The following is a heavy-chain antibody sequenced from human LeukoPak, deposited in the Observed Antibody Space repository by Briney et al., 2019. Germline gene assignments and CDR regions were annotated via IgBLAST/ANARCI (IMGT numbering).Heavy chain of an antibody. J-gene: IGHJ4*02. CDR2: VSGSGGST. CDR3: AKGLTIFG. V-gene: IGHV3-23*01. Sequence: PGASLRLSCAASGFTFSSYAMTWVRQAPGKGLEWVSGVSGSGGSTYYADSVKGRFTISRDNSKNTLYLQMNSLRAEDTAVYYCAKGLTIFGWGQGTLVTVSS. D-gene: IGHD3-3*01. CDR1: GFTFSSYA.